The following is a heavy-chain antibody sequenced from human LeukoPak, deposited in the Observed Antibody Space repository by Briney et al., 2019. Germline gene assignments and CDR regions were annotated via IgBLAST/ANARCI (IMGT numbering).Heavy chain of an antibody. CDR3: ARVHCSSTSCYRSDAFDI. Sequence: ASVKVSCKASGYTFTSYGISWVRQAPGQGLEWMGWISAYNGNTNYAQKLQGRVTMTTDTSTSTAYMELRSLRSDDTAVYYCARVHCSSTSCYRSDAFDIWGQGTMVTVSS. CDR1: GYTFTSYG. D-gene: IGHD2-2*02. CDR2: ISAYNGNT. J-gene: IGHJ3*02. V-gene: IGHV1-18*01.